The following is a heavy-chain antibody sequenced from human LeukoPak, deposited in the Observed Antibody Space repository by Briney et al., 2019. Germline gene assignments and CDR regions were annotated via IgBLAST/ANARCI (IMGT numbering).Heavy chain of an antibody. CDR1: GFTFSSYW. D-gene: IGHD1-26*01. CDR2: INSDGSST. V-gene: IGHV3-74*01. CDR3: ARDRFIVGAALGY. J-gene: IGHJ4*02. Sequence: GGSLRLSCAASGFTFSSYWMHWVRQAPGKGLEWISRINSDGSSTSYADSVKGRFTISRDNAKNTLYLQMNSLRAEDTAVYYCARDRFIVGAALGYWGQGTLVTVSS.